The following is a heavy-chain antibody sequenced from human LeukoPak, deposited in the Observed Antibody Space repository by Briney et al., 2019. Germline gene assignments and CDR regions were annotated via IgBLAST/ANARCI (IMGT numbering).Heavy chain of an antibody. D-gene: IGHD3-22*01. CDR3: ARDSWAYDSSGYLYYFDY. Sequence: GSLSLSCAASGFTFSSYSMNWVRQAPGKGLEWVSSISSSSSYIYYADSVKGRFTISRDNAKNSLYLQMNSLRAEDTAVYYCARDSWAYDSSGYLYYFDYWGQGTLVTVSS. CDR2: ISSSSSYI. J-gene: IGHJ4*02. V-gene: IGHV3-21*01. CDR1: GFTFSSYS.